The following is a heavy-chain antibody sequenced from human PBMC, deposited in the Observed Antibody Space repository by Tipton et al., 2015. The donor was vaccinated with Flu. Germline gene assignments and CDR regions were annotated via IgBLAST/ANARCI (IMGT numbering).Heavy chain of an antibody. CDR2: IWYDGSDK. CDR3: ARDPNLYGDYLWGWFDP. J-gene: IGHJ5*02. Sequence: SLRLSCAASGFTFSSYGMHWVRQAPGKGLEWVAVIWYDGSDKYYADSVKGRFTISRDNSKDTLYLQMNSLRAEDTAVYYCARDPNLYGDYLWGWFDPWGQGTLVTVSS. CDR1: GFTFSSYG. V-gene: IGHV3-33*01. D-gene: IGHD4-17*01.